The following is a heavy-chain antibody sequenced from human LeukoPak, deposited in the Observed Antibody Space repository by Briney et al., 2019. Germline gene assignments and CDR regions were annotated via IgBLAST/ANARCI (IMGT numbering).Heavy chain of an antibody. V-gene: IGHV3-30-3*01. CDR1: GFTFSSYA. J-gene: IGHJ3*02. Sequence: GGSLRLSCAASGFTFSSYAMHWVRQAPGKGLEWVAVISYDGSNKYYADSVKGRFTISRDNSKNTLYLQMNSLRAEDTAVYYCANYDSSLLDAFDIWGQGTMVTVSS. CDR2: ISYDGSNK. CDR3: ANYDSSLLDAFDI. D-gene: IGHD3-22*01.